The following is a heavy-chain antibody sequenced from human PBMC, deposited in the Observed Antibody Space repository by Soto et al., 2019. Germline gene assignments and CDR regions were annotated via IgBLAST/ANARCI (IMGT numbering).Heavy chain of an antibody. CDR2: ISGSSGST. CDR3: VRDDSWAFDI. V-gene: IGHV3-48*01. CDR1: RFTFSRYS. D-gene: IGHD2-15*01. Sequence: GGSLRLSCAASRFTFSRYSMNWVRQAPRKGLEWISYISGSSGSTQYAESVKGRFTISRDNAKNSLYLQMNSLRADDTAVYYCVRDDSWAFDIWGQGTMVTVSS. J-gene: IGHJ3*02.